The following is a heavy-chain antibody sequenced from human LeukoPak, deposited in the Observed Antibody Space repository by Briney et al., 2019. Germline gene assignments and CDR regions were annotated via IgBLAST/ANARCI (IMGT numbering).Heavy chain of an antibody. J-gene: IGHJ4*02. CDR2: INPSDGST. D-gene: IGHD5-18*01. CDR1: GYSFTSYY. CDR3: ARSAYTYSSYFDY. V-gene: IGHV1-46*01. Sequence: ASVKVSCKASGYSFTSYYMHWVRQAPGQGLEWMGIINPSDGSTSYPQRFQGRVTMTRDTSTSTVYMELNSLISEDSALYYCARSAYTYSSYFDYWGQGTLVTVSS.